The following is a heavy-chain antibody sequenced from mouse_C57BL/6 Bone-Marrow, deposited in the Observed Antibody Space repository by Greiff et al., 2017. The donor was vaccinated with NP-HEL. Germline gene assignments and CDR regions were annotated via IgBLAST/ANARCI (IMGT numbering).Heavy chain of an antibody. CDR1: GFSFNTYA. Sequence: DVKLQESGGGLVQPKGSLKLSCAASGFSFNTYAMNWVRQAPGKGLEWVARIRSKSNNYATYYADSVKDRFTISRDDSESMLYLQMNNLKTEDTAMYYCVRHAVGLQFAYWGQGTLVTVSA. J-gene: IGHJ3*01. CDR2: IRSKSNNYAT. CDR3: VRHAVGLQFAY. D-gene: IGHD3-1*01. V-gene: IGHV10-1*01.